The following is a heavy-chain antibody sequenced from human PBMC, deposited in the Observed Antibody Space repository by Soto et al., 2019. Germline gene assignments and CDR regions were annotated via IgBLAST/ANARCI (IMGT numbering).Heavy chain of an antibody. D-gene: IGHD1-1*01. CDR2: ISAYNGNT. CDR3: ARGTSDYDFRGSTGTT. V-gene: IGHV1-18*04. J-gene: IGHJ4*02. Sequence: ASVKVSCKASGYTFTSYGISWVRQAPGQGLEWMGWISAYNGNTNYAQKLQGRVTMTTDTSTSTAYMELRSLRSDDTAVYYCARGTSDYDFRGSTGTTWGQGTLVTVSS. CDR1: GYTFTSYG.